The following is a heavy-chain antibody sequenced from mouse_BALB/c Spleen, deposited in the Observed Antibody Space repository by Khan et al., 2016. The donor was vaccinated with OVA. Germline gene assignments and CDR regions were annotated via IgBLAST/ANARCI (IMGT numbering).Heavy chain of an antibody. CDR1: GFSLITYG. J-gene: IGHJ3*01. CDR2: IWSDGST. CDR3: SRNSYRYDFTY. V-gene: IGHV2-4-1*01. Sequence: QVQLQQSGPGLVQPSQSLSITCTVSGFSLITYGVHWVRQSPGKGLEWMGVIWSDGSTDYNAAFMSRLSITTDNSKSQVFFKMNSLQVDDTAIYYCSRNSYRYDFTYWGRGTLVTVSA. D-gene: IGHD2-12*01.